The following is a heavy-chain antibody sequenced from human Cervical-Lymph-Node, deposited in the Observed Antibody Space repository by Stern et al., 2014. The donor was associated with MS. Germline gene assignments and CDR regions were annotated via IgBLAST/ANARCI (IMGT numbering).Heavy chain of an antibody. V-gene: IGHV1-69*01. CDR1: GGTFNVYA. CDR2: IIPIFGTA. Sequence: QVQLVQSGAEVKKPGSSVKVPCQASGGTFNVYAINWLRQAPGQGLEWMGGIIPIFGTANYAQKFQGRVTITADESTRTSSMQLSSLRSNDTAVYYCARDGRHRDNYGLDVWGQGTTVIVSS. J-gene: IGHJ6*02. D-gene: IGHD2-15*01. CDR3: ARDGRHRDNYGLDV.